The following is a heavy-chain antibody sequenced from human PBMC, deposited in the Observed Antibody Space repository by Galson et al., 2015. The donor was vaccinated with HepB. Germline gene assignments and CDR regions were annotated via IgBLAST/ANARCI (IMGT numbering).Heavy chain of an antibody. Sequence: SGYTYTSYAMHGVRQAPGQRLEWMGWINAGNGNTKYSQKFQGRVTITRDTSASTAYMELSSLRSEDTAVYYCARDKVVVAATPASAFDIWGQGTMVTFSS. D-gene: IGHD2-15*01. CDR3: ARDKVVVAATPASAFDI. CDR1: GYTYTSYA. V-gene: IGHV1-3*01. J-gene: IGHJ3*02. CDR2: INAGNGNT.